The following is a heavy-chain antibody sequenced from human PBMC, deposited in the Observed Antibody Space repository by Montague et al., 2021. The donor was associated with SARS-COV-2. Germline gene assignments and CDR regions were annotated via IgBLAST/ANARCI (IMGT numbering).Heavy chain of an antibody. V-gene: IGHV4-39*01. D-gene: IGHD4-17*01. CDR3: ARLIYGLFDY. CDR2: IHHGGDT. J-gene: IGHJ4*02. Sequence: SETLSLTCTVSGGSITNRVYYWGWIRQPPGKGLEWIATIHHGGDTYYNASLKSRLTISVDASKNQFSLRLSSVTAAGTALYYCARLIYGLFDYWGQGALVTVSS. CDR1: GGSITNRVYY.